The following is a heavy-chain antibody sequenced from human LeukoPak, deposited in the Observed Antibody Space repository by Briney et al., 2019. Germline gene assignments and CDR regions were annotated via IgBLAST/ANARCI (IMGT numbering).Heavy chain of an antibody. Sequence: GESLKISCKASGYTCTGDWIGWGRQLPGKGLEGRGIIYPGDSDTKNSAPFQGQVTISADKSISNAYLPWGSLKASDTATYYCARPALYCSSTVCPPYMDVWGKGTTVTISS. V-gene: IGHV5-51*01. J-gene: IGHJ6*03. D-gene: IGHD2-2*01. CDR3: ARPALYCSSTVCPPYMDV. CDR1: GYTCTGDW. CDR2: IYPGDSDT.